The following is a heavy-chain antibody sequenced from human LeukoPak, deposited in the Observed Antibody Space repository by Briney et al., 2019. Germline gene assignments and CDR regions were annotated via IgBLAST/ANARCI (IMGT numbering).Heavy chain of an antibody. Sequence: PSETLSLTCTVSGGSISSYYWSWIRQPPGKGLEWIGYIYYSGSTNYNPSLKSRVTISVDTCKNQFSLKLSSVTAADTAVYYCARSRDTAMVLDYWGQGTLVTVSS. V-gene: IGHV4-59*01. CDR3: ARSRDTAMVLDY. CDR2: IYYSGST. CDR1: GGSISSYY. J-gene: IGHJ4*02. D-gene: IGHD5-18*01.